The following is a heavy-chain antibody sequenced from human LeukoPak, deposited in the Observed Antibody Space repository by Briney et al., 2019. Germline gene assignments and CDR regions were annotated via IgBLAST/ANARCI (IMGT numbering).Heavy chain of an antibody. J-gene: IGHJ4*02. Sequence: GGSLRLSCAASGFTFSNAWMSWVRQAPGKGLEWVGRIKSKTDGGTTDYAAPVKGRFTISRDDSKNTLYLQMNSLKTEDTAVYYCTTDPMVRGVTRSDYWGQGTLVTVSS. CDR2: IKSKTDGGTT. CDR3: TTDPMVRGVTRSDY. D-gene: IGHD3-10*01. CDR1: GFTFSNAW. V-gene: IGHV3-15*01.